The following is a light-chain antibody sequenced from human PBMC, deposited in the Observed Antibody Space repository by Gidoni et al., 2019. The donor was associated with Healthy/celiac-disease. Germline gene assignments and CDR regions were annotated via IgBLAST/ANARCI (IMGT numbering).Light chain of an antibody. J-gene: IGKJ2*01. CDR3: QQSYSTPYT. CDR2: AAS. CDR1: QSISIY. V-gene: IGKV1-39*01. Sequence: EIQMTQSPSSLSASVGDRVTITCRASQSISIYLNWYQQKPGKAPKLLIYAASSLQSGVPSRFSGSGSGTDFTLTISSLQPEDFATYYCQQSYSTPYTFGQGTKLEIK.